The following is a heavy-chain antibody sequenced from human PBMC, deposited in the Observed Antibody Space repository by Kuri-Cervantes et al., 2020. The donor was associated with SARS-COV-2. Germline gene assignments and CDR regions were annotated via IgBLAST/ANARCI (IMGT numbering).Heavy chain of an antibody. J-gene: IGHJ6*03. V-gene: IGHV4-39*07. CDR1: GGSISSSSYY. CDR3: AKGYYYYMDV. Sequence: GSLRLSCTVSGGSISSSSYYWGWIRQPPGKGLEWIGSIYHSGSTYYNPSLKSRVTISVDTSKNQFSLKLSSVTAADTAVYYCAKGYYYYMDVWGKGTTVTVSS. CDR2: IYHSGST.